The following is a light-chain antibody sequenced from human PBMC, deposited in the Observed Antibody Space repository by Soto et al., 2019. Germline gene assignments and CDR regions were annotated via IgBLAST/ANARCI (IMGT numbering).Light chain of an antibody. Sequence: DIQMTQSPSTLSASVGDRVTITCRASQSISSWLAWYQQKPGKAPKLLIYDASSLESGVPSRFSGSGSGTEFTLTISSLQPDDFATYYCQQYNMYPQRTFGQGTKVDIK. CDR2: DAS. CDR1: QSISSW. CDR3: QQYNMYPQRT. J-gene: IGKJ1*01. V-gene: IGKV1-5*01.